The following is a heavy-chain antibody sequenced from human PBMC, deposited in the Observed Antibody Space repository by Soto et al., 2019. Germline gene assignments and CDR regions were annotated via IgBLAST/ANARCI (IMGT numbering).Heavy chain of an antibody. CDR2: IFTRDSET. CDR3: ARGYFDSGHGYDL. V-gene: IGHV5-51*01. D-gene: IGHD3-10*01. Sequence: ESLKISCKGPGHLFNNHWIGWVRQTPGKGLEWMGLIFTRDSETKTSPSFQGHVSFSVDNSINTVYLQWTSLKTTDTGIYFCARGYFDSGHGYDLWGQGTLVTVSS. CDR1: GHLFNNHW. J-gene: IGHJ5*02.